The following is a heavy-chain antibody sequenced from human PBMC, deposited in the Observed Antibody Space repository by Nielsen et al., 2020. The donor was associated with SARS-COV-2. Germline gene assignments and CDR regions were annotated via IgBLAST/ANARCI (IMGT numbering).Heavy chain of an antibody. Sequence: SETLSLTCSVSGDSIRNSRYYWTWVHQLPGRGPEWIGNIHYTGSANYSPSLKSRLSMSLEASRNQFSLSVKSMTAADSAEYYCVRDTLSHGLDVWGQGITVTVSS. V-gene: IGHV4-31*03. CDR3: VRDTLSHGLDV. CDR2: IHYTGSA. CDR1: GDSIRNSRYY. D-gene: IGHD2/OR15-2a*01. J-gene: IGHJ6*02.